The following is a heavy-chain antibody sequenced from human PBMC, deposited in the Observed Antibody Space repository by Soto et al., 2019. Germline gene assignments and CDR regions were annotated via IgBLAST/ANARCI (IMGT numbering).Heavy chain of an antibody. CDR1: GGSISSYY. Sequence: SETLSLTCTVSGGSISSYYWSWIRQPPGKGLEWIGYIYYSGSTNYNPSLKSRVTISVDTSKNQFSPKLSSVTAADTAVYYCARRWGGTFDYWGQGTLVTVS. V-gene: IGHV4-59*01. CDR3: ARRWGGTFDY. D-gene: IGHD2-21*01. CDR2: IYYSGST. J-gene: IGHJ4*02.